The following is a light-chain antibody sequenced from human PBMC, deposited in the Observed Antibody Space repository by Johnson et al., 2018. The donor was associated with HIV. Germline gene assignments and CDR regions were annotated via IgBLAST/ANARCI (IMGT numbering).Light chain of an antibody. CDR1: SSNIGNNY. CDR2: DNN. Sequence: HSVLTQPPSVSAAPGQKVTISCSGSSSNIGNNYVSWYQQLPGTAPKLLIYDNNKRPSGIPDRFSGYKSGKSATLGITGLQTGDEADYYCGTWDSTLSAGGVFGTGTKVTVL. CDR3: GTWDSTLSAGGV. V-gene: IGLV1-51*01. J-gene: IGLJ1*01.